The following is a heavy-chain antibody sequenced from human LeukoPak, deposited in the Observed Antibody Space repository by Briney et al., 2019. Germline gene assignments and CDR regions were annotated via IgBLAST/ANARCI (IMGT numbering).Heavy chain of an antibody. D-gene: IGHD3-3*01. CDR2: IYHSGST. Sequence: SETLSLTCAVSGGSISTNNWWSWVRQPPGKGLEWIGEIYHSGSTNYNPSLKSRVTISVDKSKNQFSLKLTSVTAADTAVYYCAREGGFYRPLDYSGQGTLVTVSS. J-gene: IGHJ4*02. CDR3: AREGGFYRPLDY. V-gene: IGHV4-4*02. CDR1: GGSISTNNW.